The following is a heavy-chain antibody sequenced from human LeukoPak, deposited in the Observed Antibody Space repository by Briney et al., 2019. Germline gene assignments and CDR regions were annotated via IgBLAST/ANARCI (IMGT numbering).Heavy chain of an antibody. J-gene: IGHJ2*01. V-gene: IGHV4-30-4*08. CDR3: ARDPEGSSSSISGWYFDL. Sequence: PSETLSLTCTVSGGSISSGDYYWSWIRQPPGKGLEWIGYINYSGSTYYNPSLKSRVTISVDTSKNQFSLKLSSVTAADTAVYYCARDPEGSSSSISGWYFDLWGRGTLLTVSS. D-gene: IGHD6-6*01. CDR2: INYSGST. CDR1: GGSISSGDYY.